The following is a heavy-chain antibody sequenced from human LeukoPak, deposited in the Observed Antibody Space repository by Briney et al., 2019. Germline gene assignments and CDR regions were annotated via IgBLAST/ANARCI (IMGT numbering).Heavy chain of an antibody. CDR2: ISYDGSNK. CDR1: GFTFSSYG. Sequence: GGSLRLSCAASGFTFSSYGMHWVRQAPGKGLEWVAVISYDGSNKYYADSVKGRFTISRDNPKNTLYLQMNSLRAEDTAVYYCAKDPETLWGSDAFDIWGQGTMVIVSS. J-gene: IGHJ3*02. D-gene: IGHD2-15*01. CDR3: AKDPETLWGSDAFDI. V-gene: IGHV3-30*18.